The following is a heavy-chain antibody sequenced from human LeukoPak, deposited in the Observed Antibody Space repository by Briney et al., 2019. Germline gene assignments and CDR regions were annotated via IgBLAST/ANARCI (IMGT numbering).Heavy chain of an antibody. CDR1: GGSFSGYY. V-gene: IGHV4-34*01. Sequence: SETLSLTCAVYGGSFSGYYWSWNRQPPGKGLEWIGEINHSGSTNYNPSLKSRVTISVDTSKNQFSLKLSSVTAADTAVYYCARESYLRAFDIWGQGTMVTVSS. CDR2: INHSGST. D-gene: IGHD1-26*01. CDR3: ARESYLRAFDI. J-gene: IGHJ3*02.